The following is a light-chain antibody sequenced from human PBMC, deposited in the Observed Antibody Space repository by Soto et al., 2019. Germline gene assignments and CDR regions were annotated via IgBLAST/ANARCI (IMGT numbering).Light chain of an antibody. Sequence: EIVLTQSPATLSLSPGERATLSCRDIQSVSSSLAWYQQKPGRAPRLLIYDASYRATGIPARFSGSGSGTDFTHTISSLEPEDFVVYYYQQRYNLIFTFDPRTKRHIK. CDR3: QQRYNLIFT. J-gene: IGKJ3*01. CDR1: QSVSSS. CDR2: DAS. V-gene: IGKV3-11*01.